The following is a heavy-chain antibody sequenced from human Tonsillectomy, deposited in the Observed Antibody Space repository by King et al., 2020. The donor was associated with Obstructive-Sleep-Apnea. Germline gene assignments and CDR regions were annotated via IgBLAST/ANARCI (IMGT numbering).Heavy chain of an antibody. CDR1: GFTLSSYA. J-gene: IGHJ2*01. V-gene: IGHV3-23*04. D-gene: IGHD2-21*01. CDR2: ISGSGGST. CDR3: VKRSGGGDWYFDP. Sequence: VQLVESGGGLVQRGGSLRLSCAASGFTLSSYAMTWVRQAPGKGLEWVSGISGSGGSTYYADSVKGRFTISRDNSKNTLYLQMNSLRAEETAVYYCVKRSGGGDWYFDPWGRGTLVTVSS.